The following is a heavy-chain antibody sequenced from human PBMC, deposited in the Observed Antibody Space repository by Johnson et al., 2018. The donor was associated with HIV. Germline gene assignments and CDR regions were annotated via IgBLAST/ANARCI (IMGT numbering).Heavy chain of an antibody. CDR1: GFTVSSNY. D-gene: IGHD3-10*01. CDR3: ARGTRLGAPSNLDAFDI. Sequence: EKLVESGGGLVQPGGSLRLSCAASGFTVSSNYMSWVRQAPGKGLEWVSVIYSGGSTYYADSVKGRFTISRDNSKNTVYLQMNSLRVEDTAVYYCARGTRLGAPSNLDAFDIWGQGTMVTVSS. CDR2: IYSGGST. J-gene: IGHJ3*02. V-gene: IGHV3-66*01.